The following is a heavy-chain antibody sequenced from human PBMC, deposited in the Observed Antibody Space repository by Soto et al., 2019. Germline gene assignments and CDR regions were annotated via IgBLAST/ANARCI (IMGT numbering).Heavy chain of an antibody. CDR2: IYYSGST. CDR1: GDSVSSSDYY. CDR3: AKVGGTTRGPWFDP. Sequence: SETLSLTCTVSGDSVSSSDYYWMWIRQPPGKGLEWIGHIYYSGSTYYNPSLKSRVTMSVDASKNQFSLDLSSVTAVDTAVYYCAKVGGTTRGPWFDPWGQGTLVTVSS. D-gene: IGHD1-7*01. J-gene: IGHJ5*02. V-gene: IGHV4-61*08.